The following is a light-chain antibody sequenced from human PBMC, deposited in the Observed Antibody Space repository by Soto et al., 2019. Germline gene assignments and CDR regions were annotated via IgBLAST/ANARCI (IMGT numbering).Light chain of an antibody. CDR3: QQYNIWPPYT. CDR2: DAS. J-gene: IGKJ2*01. V-gene: IGKV1-5*01. Sequence: DIQMTQSPSTLSASVGDRVTITCRASQSISSWLAWYQQKPGKAPKLLIYDASSLESGVPSRFSGSGSGTEFTLTISSLQPDDFATYYCQQYNIWPPYTFGQGTKLEIK. CDR1: QSISSW.